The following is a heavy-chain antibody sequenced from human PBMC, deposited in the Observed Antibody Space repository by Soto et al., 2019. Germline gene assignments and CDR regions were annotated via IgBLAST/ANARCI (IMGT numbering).Heavy chain of an antibody. CDR2: TYYRSKWYY. J-gene: IGHJ4*01. CDR1: GDSVSSNSAG. CDR3: ARGEQYSGRIFDY. V-gene: IGHV6-1*01. D-gene: IGHD1-26*01. Sequence: QVQLQQSGPGLVKPLQTLSLTCAITGDSVSSNSAGWSWVRQSPSRGLEWLGRTYYRSKWYYEYAVSVRGRITINPDTSKNQYSLQLNSVTPEDTAVYFCARGEQYSGRIFDYWGQGTLVTVSS.